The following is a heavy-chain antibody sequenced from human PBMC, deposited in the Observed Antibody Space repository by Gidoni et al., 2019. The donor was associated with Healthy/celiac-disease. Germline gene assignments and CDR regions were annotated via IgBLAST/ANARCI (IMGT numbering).Heavy chain of an antibody. Sequence: QLQLQESGPGLVKPSETLSLTCTVSGGSISSSSYYWGWIRQPPGKGLEWIGSIYYSGSTYYNPSLKSRVTIAVDTSKNQFSLKLSSVTAADTAVYYCARHVLPGCSGGSCYPTSWFDPWGQGTLVTVSS. CDR2: IYYSGST. V-gene: IGHV4-39*01. CDR3: ARHVLPGCSGGSCYPTSWFDP. J-gene: IGHJ5*02. D-gene: IGHD2-15*01. CDR1: GGSISSSSYY.